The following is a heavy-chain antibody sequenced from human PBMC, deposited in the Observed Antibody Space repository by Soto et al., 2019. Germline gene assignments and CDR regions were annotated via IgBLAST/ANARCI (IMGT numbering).Heavy chain of an antibody. Sequence: SETLSLTCTVSGGSISSYYWSWIRQPPGKGLEWIGYIYYSGSTNYNPSLKSRVTISVDTSKTQFSLKLSSVTAADTAVYYCARGFSQLVGDYWGQGTLVTVSS. CDR1: GGSISSYY. V-gene: IGHV4-59*01. J-gene: IGHJ4*02. CDR2: IYYSGST. CDR3: ARGFSQLVGDY. D-gene: IGHD6-6*01.